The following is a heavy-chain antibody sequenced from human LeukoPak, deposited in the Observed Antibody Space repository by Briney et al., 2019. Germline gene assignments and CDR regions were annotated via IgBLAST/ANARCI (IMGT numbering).Heavy chain of an antibody. J-gene: IGHJ4*02. D-gene: IGHD3-22*01. CDR3: AKAWPDTYYYDSSGYYYLDY. V-gene: IGHV3-53*05. CDR2: IYSGGST. CDR1: GFTVSSNY. Sequence: GGSLRLSCAASGFTVSSNYMSWVRQAPGKGLEWVSVIYSGGSTYYADSVKSRFTISRDNSKNTLYLQMNSLRAEDTAVYYCAKAWPDTYYYDSSGYYYLDYWGQGTLVTVSS.